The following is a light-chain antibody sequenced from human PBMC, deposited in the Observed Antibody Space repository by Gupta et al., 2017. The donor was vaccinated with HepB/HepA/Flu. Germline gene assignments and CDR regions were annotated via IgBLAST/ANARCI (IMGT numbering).Light chain of an antibody. J-gene: IGKJ4*01. V-gene: IGKV3-20*01. Sequence: EIVWTQSQGTLSLSPGERATLSCRASQSFTSGYLAWYQQKPGQAPRLLIYGASSRATDIPDRFSGSGSGTDFTLTISRLEPEDFAVYFCQHYDFSIPLSFGGGTKVEMK. CDR2: GAS. CDR1: QSFTSGY. CDR3: QHYDFSIPLS.